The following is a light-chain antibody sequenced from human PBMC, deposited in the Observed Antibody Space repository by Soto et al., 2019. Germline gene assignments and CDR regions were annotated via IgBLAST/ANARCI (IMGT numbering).Light chain of an antibody. CDR3: QLYGSSPLVT. CDR1: QSVSRSY. Sequence: EIVLAQSPGTLSLSPGERATLSCRASQSVSRSYLAWYQQKPGQAPRLLIYGASSRATGIPDRFSGSGSGTDFTLTISRLEPEDFAAYYCQLYGSSPLVTFGQGTRMEIK. CDR2: GAS. J-gene: IGKJ5*01. V-gene: IGKV3-20*01.